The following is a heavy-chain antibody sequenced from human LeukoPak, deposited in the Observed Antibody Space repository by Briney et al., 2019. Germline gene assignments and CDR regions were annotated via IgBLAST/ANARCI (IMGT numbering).Heavy chain of an antibody. CDR3: ARYPTSAAFDF. J-gene: IGHJ3*01. CDR1: GFTFSSYW. CDR2: IKQDGSET. V-gene: IGHV3-7*04. Sequence: PGGSLRLSCAASGFTFSSYWMSWVRQAPGKGLEWVANIKQDGSETYYVDSVKGRFTISGDNAKNTLFLQMNSLRAEDTAVYYCARYPTSAAFDFWGQGTMVTVSS.